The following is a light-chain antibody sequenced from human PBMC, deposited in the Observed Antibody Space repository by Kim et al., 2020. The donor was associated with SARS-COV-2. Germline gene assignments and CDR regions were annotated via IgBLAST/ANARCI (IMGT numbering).Light chain of an antibody. Sequence: SAFVGDRVPITCRPSQNINKYLHGYQHNPGKAPKLLIYAASSLQSGVPSRFSGSGSGTDFTLTISSLQPEDFATYHCQQSYSSLCTFGQGTSWRSN. V-gene: IGKV1-39*01. J-gene: IGKJ2*02. CDR3: QQSYSSLCT. CDR1: QNINKY. CDR2: AAS.